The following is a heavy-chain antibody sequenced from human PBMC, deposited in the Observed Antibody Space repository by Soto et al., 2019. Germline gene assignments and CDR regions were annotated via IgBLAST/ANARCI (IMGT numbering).Heavy chain of an antibody. D-gene: IGHD3-10*01. J-gene: IGHJ3*02. Sequence: SETLSLTCAVSGGSISSSNWWSWVRQPPGKGLEWIGEIYHSGSTNYNPSLKSRVTISVDKSKNQFSLKLSSVTAADTAVHYCASRPIVSLLWFGDHTPTGDAFDIWGQGTMVTVSS. CDR1: GGSISSSNW. CDR3: ASRPIVSLLWFGDHTPTGDAFDI. CDR2: IYHSGST. V-gene: IGHV4-4*02.